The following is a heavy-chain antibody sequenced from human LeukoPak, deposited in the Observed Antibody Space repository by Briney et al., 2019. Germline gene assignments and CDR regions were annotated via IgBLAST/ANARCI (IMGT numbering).Heavy chain of an antibody. CDR3: ARDVGQGYFDY. CDR1: GPTFSDYY. J-gene: IGHJ4*02. CDR2: VSSSGSTI. D-gene: IGHD2-15*01. Sequence: GGSQRPACAPSGPTFSDYYVSWTRRAPGKGREWVAYVSSSGSTIYYAASVKGRFTISRDNAKNSLYLQMNSLRAEDTAVYYCARDVGQGYFDYWGQGTLVTVSS. V-gene: IGHV3-11*01.